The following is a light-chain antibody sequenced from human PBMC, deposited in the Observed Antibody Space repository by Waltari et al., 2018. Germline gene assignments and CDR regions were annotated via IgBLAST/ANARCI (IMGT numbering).Light chain of an antibody. Sequence: EVVLTHSPGTLSLSPGDRATLSCRASQSVSNFLAWYKQKPGQAPRLLIYDASNRATGIPDRFSGSGSGTDFTLTISRLEPEDFAVYYCKQYYETPVSFGQGTKMEIK. CDR2: DAS. CDR1: QSVSNF. V-gene: IGKV3-20*01. J-gene: IGKJ2*03. CDR3: KQYYETPVS.